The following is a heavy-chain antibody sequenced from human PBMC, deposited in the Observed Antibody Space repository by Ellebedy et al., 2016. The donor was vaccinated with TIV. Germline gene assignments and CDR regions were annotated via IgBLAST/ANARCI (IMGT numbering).Heavy chain of an antibody. J-gene: IGHJ4*02. V-gene: IGHV5-51*01. D-gene: IGHD5-18*01. CDR1: GYTFTTYA. CDR2: IYPADSDT. CDR3: AGRGYTYGYYLDY. Sequence: GESLKISXKASGYTFTTYAIAWVRQMPGKGLEWMGIIYPADSDTIYSPSFQGQVTISVDKSINTAYQQWNSLKASDTAMYYCAGRGYTYGYYLDYWGQGTLVTVSS.